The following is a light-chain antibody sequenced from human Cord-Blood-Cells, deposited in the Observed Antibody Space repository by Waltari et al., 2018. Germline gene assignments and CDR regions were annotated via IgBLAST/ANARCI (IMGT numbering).Light chain of an antibody. Sequence: QSALTQPASVSGSPGQSITIPCTGTSSDVGSYNLVSWYQQHPGKAPKLMIDEGSKRPSGVSNRFSGSKSGNTASLTISGLQAEDEADYYCCSYAGSSTSWVFGGGTKLTVL. CDR3: CSYAGSSTSWV. J-gene: IGLJ3*02. CDR1: SSDVGSYNL. CDR2: EGS. V-gene: IGLV2-23*01.